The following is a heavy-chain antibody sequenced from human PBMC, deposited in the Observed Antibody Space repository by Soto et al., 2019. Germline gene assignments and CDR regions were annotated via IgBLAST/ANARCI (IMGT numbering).Heavy chain of an antibody. Sequence: GGSLRLSCAASGFTFDDYAMHWVRQAPGKGLEWVSGISWNSGSIGYADSVKGRFTISRDNAKNSLYLQMDSLRAEDTALYYCAKARGFRLRYFDWLLRDAFDIWGQGTMVT. V-gene: IGHV3-9*01. CDR2: ISWNSGSI. J-gene: IGHJ3*02. CDR3: AKARGFRLRYFDWLLRDAFDI. CDR1: GFTFDDYA. D-gene: IGHD3-9*01.